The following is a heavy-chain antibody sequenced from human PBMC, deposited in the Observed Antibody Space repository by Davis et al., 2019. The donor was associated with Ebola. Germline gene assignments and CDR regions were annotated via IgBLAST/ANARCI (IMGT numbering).Heavy chain of an antibody. CDR2: IKEDGTEK. CDR3: ARGAHGYQSIDFYYDYYMAV. D-gene: IGHD2-2*01. Sequence: GESLKISCAASGFTFSNYWMDWVRQAPGKGLEWVANIKEDGTEKYYVDSVKGRFTIARDNAKNSLYLETNSLRAEDTAVYYCARGAHGYQSIDFYYDYYMAVWGKGTTVTVSS. CDR1: GFTFSNYW. J-gene: IGHJ6*03. V-gene: IGHV3-7*03.